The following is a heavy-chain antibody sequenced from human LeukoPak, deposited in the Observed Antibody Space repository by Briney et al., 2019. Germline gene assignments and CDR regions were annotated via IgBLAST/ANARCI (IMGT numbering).Heavy chain of an antibody. D-gene: IGHD6-13*01. CDR2: MNPNSGNT. CDR1: GYTFTSYD. J-gene: IGHJ6*03. V-gene: IGHV1-8*01. Sequence: WASVEVSCKASGYTFTSYDINWVRQATGQGLEWMGWMNPNSGNTGYAQKFQGRVTMTRNTSISTAYMELSSLRSEDTAVYYCARAPYSSSWYHYYYYYYMDVWGKGTTVTISS. CDR3: ARAPYSSSWYHYYYYYYMDV.